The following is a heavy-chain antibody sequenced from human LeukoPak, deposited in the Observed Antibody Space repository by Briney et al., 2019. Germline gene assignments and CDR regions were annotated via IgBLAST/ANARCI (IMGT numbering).Heavy chain of an antibody. CDR1: GFTFSSYA. CDR2: ISGSGGST. D-gene: IGHD3-22*01. CDR3: ARRGSPITMIVVVTRLYYFDY. V-gene: IGHV3-23*01. Sequence: GGSLRLSCAASGFTFSSYAMSWVRQAPGKGLEWVSAISGSGGSTYYADSVKGRFTISRDSSKNTLYLQMNSLRAEDTAVYYCARRGSPITMIVVVTRLYYFDYWGQGTLVTVSS. J-gene: IGHJ4*02.